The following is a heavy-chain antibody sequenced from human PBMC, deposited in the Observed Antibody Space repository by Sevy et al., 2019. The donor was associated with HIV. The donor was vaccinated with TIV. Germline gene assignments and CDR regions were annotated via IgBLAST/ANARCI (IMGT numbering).Heavy chain of an antibody. CDR2: IYSDGTT. D-gene: IGHD5-18*01. Sequence: GGCLRLSCAASGFTVSSNYMTWVRQAPGKGLEGVSVIYSDGTTYHADSVKDRFTISRDNSKNTQFLEMNSLRAEDTTYYYCARGKSGYGYGLNSWGQGTLVTVSS. CDR1: GFTVSSNY. V-gene: IGHV3-66*01. J-gene: IGHJ4*02. CDR3: ARGKSGYGYGLNS.